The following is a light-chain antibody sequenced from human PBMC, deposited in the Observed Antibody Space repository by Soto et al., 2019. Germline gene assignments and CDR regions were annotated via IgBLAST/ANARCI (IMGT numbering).Light chain of an antibody. V-gene: IGKV1-39*01. Sequence: DIQMTQSPSSLSASVGDRVTITCRASQSISSSLNWYQHKPGKGPELLIYGASSLQSGVPSRFSGSGSGTDFTLTISGLRPEDFATYYCQQSYSSPWTFGQGTKVEIK. CDR3: QQSYSSPWT. J-gene: IGKJ1*01. CDR2: GAS. CDR1: QSISSS.